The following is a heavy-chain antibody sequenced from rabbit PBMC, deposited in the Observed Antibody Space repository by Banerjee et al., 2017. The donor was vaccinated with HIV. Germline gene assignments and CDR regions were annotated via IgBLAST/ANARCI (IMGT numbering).Heavy chain of an antibody. D-gene: IGHD8-1*01. CDR1: GFTLSSYW. CDR3: ARHRGGGNTFYFGL. Sequence: QEQLKETGGGLVQPGGSLTLSCKASGFTLSSYWMWWVRQAPGKGLEWIACIGAGSSGTTYYASWAKGRFTVSKTSSTTVTLQMTSLTAADTATYFCARHRGGGNTFYFGLWGPGTSSPS. CDR2: IGAGSSGTT. V-gene: IGHV1S45*01. J-gene: IGHJ6*01.